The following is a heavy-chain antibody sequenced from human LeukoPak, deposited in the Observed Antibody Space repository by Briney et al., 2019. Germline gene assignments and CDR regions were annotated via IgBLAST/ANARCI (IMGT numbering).Heavy chain of an antibody. J-gene: IGHJ4*02. CDR2: IQSKTDGGTT. CDR3: TTDSGSYVQYYFDY. CDR1: GFSFTNAW. D-gene: IGHD1-26*01. Sequence: GGSLRLSCAGSGFSFTNAWMSWVRQAPGKGLEWVGRIQSKTDGGTTDYATFVKDRFTISRDDSKNTLYLQMNSLKTEDTAVYYCTTDSGSYVQYYFDYWGQGTLVTVSS. V-gene: IGHV3-15*01.